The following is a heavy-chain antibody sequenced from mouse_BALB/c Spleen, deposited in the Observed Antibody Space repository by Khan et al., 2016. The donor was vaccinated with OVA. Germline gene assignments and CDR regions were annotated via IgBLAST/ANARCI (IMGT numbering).Heavy chain of an antibody. Sequence: VQLQQSGPELVKPGASVKMSCKASGYTFTYYVITWVKQRTGQGLEWIGEIYPCSDNTSYNERFKGKATLTSDTSSNTTHMQLSSLTSEESAVYFCARDDSYDGYFDDWGQGTTLTVSS. J-gene: IGHJ2*01. CDR1: GYTFTYYV. V-gene: IGHV1-81*01. CDR3: ARDDSYDGYFDD. D-gene: IGHD2-12*01. CDR2: IYPCSDNT.